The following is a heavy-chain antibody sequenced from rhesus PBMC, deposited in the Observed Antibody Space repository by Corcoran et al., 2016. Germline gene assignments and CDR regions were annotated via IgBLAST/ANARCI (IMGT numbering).Heavy chain of an antibody. Sequence: QLQLQESGPGLVKPSETLSLTCAVSGYSISSGYGWSWIRQPPGKGLEWIGFIYGSGRSTNYNPSLMSRLTLAVDTSKTQLSLKLSTVTAADTAVYYGASRYCTGSGCYGSCGLCGLDSWGQGVVVTVSS. V-gene: IGHV4-127*01. CDR2: IYGSGRST. J-gene: IGHJ6*01. D-gene: IGHD2-21*01. CDR1: GYSISSGYG. CDR3: ASRYCTGSGCYGSCGLCGLDS.